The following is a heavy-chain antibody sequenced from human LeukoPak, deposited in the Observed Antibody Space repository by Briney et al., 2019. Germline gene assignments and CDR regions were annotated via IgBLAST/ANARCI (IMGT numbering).Heavy chain of an antibody. CDR1: GGSFIGFH. CDR3: ARVSWGGYINAFDI. V-gene: IGHV4-34*01. Sequence: KPSETLSLTCAVYGGSFIGFHWNWIRQPPGKGLEWIGDINHSGSTNYNPSLTSRVTISVDPSKNQFSLKLSSVTAEDTAVYYCARVSWGGYINAFDIWGQGTMVTVSS. J-gene: IGHJ3*02. CDR2: INHSGST. D-gene: IGHD5-12*01.